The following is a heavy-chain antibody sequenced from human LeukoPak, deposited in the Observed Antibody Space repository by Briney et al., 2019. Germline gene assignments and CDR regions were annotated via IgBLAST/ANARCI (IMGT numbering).Heavy chain of an antibody. CDR2: IYTSGST. D-gene: IGHD5-12*01. CDR1: GGSISSGSYY. J-gene: IGHJ4*02. CDR3: AKHRKGLRPFDY. Sequence: SQTLSLTCTVSGGSISSGSYYWSWIRQPAGKGLEWIGRIYTSGSTNYNPSLKSRVTISVDTSKNQFSLKLSSVTAADTAVYYCAKHRKGLRPFDYWAQGTLATVPS. V-gene: IGHV4-61*02.